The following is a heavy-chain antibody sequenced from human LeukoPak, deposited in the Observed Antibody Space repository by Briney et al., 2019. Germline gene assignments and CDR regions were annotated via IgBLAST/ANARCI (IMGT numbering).Heavy chain of an antibody. CDR2: INPNSGGT. V-gene: IGHV1-2*02. CDR1: GYTFTGYY. D-gene: IGHD2-15*01. Sequence: GASVKVSCKSSGYTFTGYYMHWVRQAPGQGLEWMGWINPNSGGTNYAQKFQGRVTMTRDTSISTAYMELSRLRSDDTAVYYCAREDVDSGAFDYWGQGTLVTVSS. CDR3: AREDVDSGAFDY. J-gene: IGHJ4*02.